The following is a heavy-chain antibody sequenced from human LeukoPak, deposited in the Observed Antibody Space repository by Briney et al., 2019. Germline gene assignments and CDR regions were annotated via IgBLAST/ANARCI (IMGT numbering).Heavy chain of an antibody. J-gene: IGHJ5*02. CDR1: GGSISGYY. CDR3: ARDSGTTGEVKFDP. CDR2: IYSRVT. Sequence: SETLSLTCTVSGGSISGYYWSWIRQPAGKGLEWIGRIYSRVTTYNPSLKSRVTMSADTSRNHVSLTLNSVTAADTAVYYCARDSGTTGEVKFDPWGQGTLVTVSS. D-gene: IGHD3-10*01. V-gene: IGHV4-4*07.